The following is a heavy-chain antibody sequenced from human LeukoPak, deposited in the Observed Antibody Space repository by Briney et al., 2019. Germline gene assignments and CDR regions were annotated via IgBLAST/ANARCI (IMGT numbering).Heavy chain of an antibody. CDR2: INHRGRT. CDR1: GGSFSGYY. CDR3: ARLPYSSSWYSGNWFDP. J-gene: IGHJ5*02. Sequence: PSETLSLTCAVYGGSFSGYYWSWIRQPPGKGLEWIGEINHRGRTNYNPSLKSRVTISVDTSKNQFSLKLSSVTAADTAVYYCARLPYSSSWYSGNWFDPWGQGTLVTVSS. V-gene: IGHV4-34*01. D-gene: IGHD6-13*01.